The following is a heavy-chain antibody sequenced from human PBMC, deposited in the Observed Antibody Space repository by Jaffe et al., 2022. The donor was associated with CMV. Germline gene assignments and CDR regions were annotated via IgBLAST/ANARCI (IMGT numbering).Heavy chain of an antibody. CDR2: IYYSGST. Sequence: QLQLQESGPGLVKPSETLSLTCTVSGGSISSSSYYWGWIRQPPGKGLEWIGSIYYSGSTYYNPSLKSRVTISVDTSKNQFSLKLSSVTAADTAVYYCARLGVPLLEWSTAPGAFDIWGQGTMVTVSS. CDR3: ARLGVPLLEWSTAPGAFDI. D-gene: IGHD3-3*01. V-gene: IGHV4-39*01. J-gene: IGHJ3*02. CDR1: GGSISSSSYY.